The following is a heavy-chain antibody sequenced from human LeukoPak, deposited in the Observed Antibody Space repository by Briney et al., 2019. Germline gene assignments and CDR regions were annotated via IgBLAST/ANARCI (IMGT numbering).Heavy chain of an antibody. J-gene: IGHJ4*02. Sequence: ARSLSLTCAASGFTLSNYGLHWVRQAPGKGLEWVALISNGGRKKYYADSVKGRFTIFRDNSKKSLYMQMNSLRAEDTAVYYCAKNENSGNPYFDYWGQGTLSPSP. V-gene: IGHV3-30*18. CDR1: GFTLSNYG. CDR2: ISNGGRKK. CDR3: AKNENSGNPYFDY. D-gene: IGHD1-26*01.